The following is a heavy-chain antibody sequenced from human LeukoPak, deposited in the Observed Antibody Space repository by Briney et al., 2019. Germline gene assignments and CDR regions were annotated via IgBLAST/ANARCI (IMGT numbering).Heavy chain of an antibody. J-gene: IGHJ3*02. CDR2: ISSSSSYI. D-gene: IGHD5-18*01. CDR1: GFTFSSYS. V-gene: IGHV3-21*01. CDR3: ARSGYSYGADAFDI. Sequence: GGSLRLSCAASGFTFSSYSMNWVRQAPGKGLEWVSSISSSSSYIYYADSVKGRFTISRDNAKNSLYLQMNSLRAEDTAVYYCARSGYSYGADAFDIWGQGTMVTVSS.